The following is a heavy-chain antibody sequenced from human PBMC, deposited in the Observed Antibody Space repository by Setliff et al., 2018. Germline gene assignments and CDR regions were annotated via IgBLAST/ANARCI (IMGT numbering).Heavy chain of an antibody. Sequence: GESLTISCAASGFTFSSYAMHWVRQAPGKGLEFVSGISSNGGSTNYANSVKGRFTISRDISKNTLYLQMGSLRTEDMAVYYCARIAEYDTIDIWGQGTMVTVSS. J-gene: IGHJ3*02. D-gene: IGHD6-6*01. CDR3: ARIAEYDTIDI. CDR2: ISSNGGST. CDR1: GFTFSSYA. V-gene: IGHV3-64*01.